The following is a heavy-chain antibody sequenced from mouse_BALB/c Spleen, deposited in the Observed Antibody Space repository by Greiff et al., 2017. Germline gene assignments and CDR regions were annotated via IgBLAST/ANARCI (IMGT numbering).Heavy chain of an antibody. CDR1: GYSITSGYY. J-gene: IGHJ2*01. CDR3: ARDWRLDY. Sequence: VQLKESGPGLVKPSQSLSLTCSVTGYSITSGYYWNWIRQFPGNKLEWMGYISYDGSNNYNPSLKNRISITRDTSKNQFFLKLNSVTTEDTATYYCARDWRLDYWGQGTTLTVSS. CDR2: ISYDGSN. V-gene: IGHV3-6*02.